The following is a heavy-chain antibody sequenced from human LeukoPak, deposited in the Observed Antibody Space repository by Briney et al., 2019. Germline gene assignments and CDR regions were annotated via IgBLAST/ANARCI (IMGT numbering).Heavy chain of an antibody. Sequence: ASVKVSCKASGYTFSNYGISWVRQAPGQGLEWMGWISAYNGDTNYAQKLQGRVSMTTDESTSTAYMELSSLRSEDTAVYYCARFVGATAFDIWGQGTMVTVSS. CDR1: GYTFSNYG. D-gene: IGHD1-26*01. J-gene: IGHJ3*02. CDR2: ISAYNGDT. V-gene: IGHV1-18*01. CDR3: ARFVGATAFDI.